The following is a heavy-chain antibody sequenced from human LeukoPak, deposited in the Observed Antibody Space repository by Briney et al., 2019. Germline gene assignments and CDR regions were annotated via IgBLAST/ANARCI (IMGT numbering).Heavy chain of an antibody. CDR2: IYHSGNS. CDR3: ARILSDSSRDWFDP. V-gene: IGHV4-38-2*02. D-gene: IGHD6-13*01. CDR1: GYSTSTGYY. Sequence: SETLFLTCTVSGYSTSTGYYWGWIRQPPGEGLEWIASIYHSGNSYYNPSLKSRVTISIDTSRNHFSLKLSSVTAADTALYYCARILSDSSRDWFDPWGQGALVTVSS. J-gene: IGHJ5*02.